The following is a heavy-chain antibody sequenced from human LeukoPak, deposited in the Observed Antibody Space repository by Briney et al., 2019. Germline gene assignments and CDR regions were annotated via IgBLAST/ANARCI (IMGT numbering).Heavy chain of an antibody. D-gene: IGHD3-3*01. CDR2: INWNGGST. CDR3: ARGITIFGVAIGY. CDR1: GFTFDDHG. V-gene: IGHV3-20*04. J-gene: IGHJ4*02. Sequence: GGSLRLSCAASGFTFDDHGMNWVRQAPGKGLEWVSGINWNGGSTFYVDSVKGRFTISRDNARNSLYLQMNSLRAEDTAVYYCARGITIFGVAIGYWGQGTLVTVSS.